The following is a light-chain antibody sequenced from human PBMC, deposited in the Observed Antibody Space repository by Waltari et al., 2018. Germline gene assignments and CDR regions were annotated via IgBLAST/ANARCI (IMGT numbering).Light chain of an antibody. J-gene: IGLJ3*02. V-gene: IGLV2-11*01. Sequence: QSALTQPRSVSGSPGQSVTISCTATSTDVGGYTYFSWYQQHPGKAPKLMIYDVSKRPSGVPDRFSGSKSGNTASLTISGLQAEDEADYYCCSYAGSYTWVFGGGTKLTVL. CDR3: CSYAGSYTWV. CDR1: STDVGGYTY. CDR2: DVS.